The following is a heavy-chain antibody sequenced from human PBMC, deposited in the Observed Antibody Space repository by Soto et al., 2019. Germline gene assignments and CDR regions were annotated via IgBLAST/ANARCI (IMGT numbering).Heavy chain of an antibody. CDR3: ARLAVGAPRPYYYYGMDV. Sequence: SETLSLTCTVSDGSISSSTHYWGWIRQPPGKGLEWIGSVYYSGSTNFNPSLKSRVTISVDTSKKQFSLKVNSVTAADTAVYYCARLAVGAPRPYYYYGMDVWGQGTTVTVSS. CDR2: VYYSGST. V-gene: IGHV4-39*01. CDR1: DGSISSSTHY. D-gene: IGHD6-6*01. J-gene: IGHJ6*02.